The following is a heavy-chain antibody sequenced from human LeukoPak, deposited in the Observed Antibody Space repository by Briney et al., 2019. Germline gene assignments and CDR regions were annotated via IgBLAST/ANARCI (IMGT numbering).Heavy chain of an antibody. CDR2: IIPIFGTA. Sequence: GASVKVSCKASGGTFSSYAISWVRQAPGQGLEWMGGIIPIFGTANYAQKFQGRVTITADKSTSTAYMELSSLRSEDTAVYYCASGWDTAMVTRPPSYYYYYYGMDVWGKGTTVTVSS. CDR3: ASGWDTAMVTRPPSYYYYYYGMDV. CDR1: GGTFSSYA. V-gene: IGHV1-69*06. D-gene: IGHD5-18*01. J-gene: IGHJ6*04.